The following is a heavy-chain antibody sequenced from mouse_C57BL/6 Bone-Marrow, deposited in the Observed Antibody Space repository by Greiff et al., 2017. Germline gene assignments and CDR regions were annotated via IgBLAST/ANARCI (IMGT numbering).Heavy chain of an antibody. J-gene: IGHJ2*01. CDR3: ANDVYCLFDV. V-gene: IGHV1-64*01. CDR2: IHPSSGST. CDR1: GYTFTSYW. Sequence: VKLQQPGAELVKPGASVKLSCKASGYTFTSYWMHWVKQRPGQGLEWIGMIHPSSGSTNYNEKFQSKATLTVDKSSSTAYMQLSSLTSEDSAVYYGANDVYCLFDVCGGGTTLMVTS. D-gene: IGHD2-3*01.